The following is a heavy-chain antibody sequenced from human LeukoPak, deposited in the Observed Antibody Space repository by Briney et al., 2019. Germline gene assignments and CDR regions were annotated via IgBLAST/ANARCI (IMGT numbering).Heavy chain of an antibody. CDR2: ISAYNGNT. CDR3: ARDRRVYCSSTSCYLAY. V-gene: IGHV1-18*01. D-gene: IGHD2-2*01. Sequence: ASVKVSCKASGYTFTSYGISWVRQAPGQGLEWMGWISAYNGNTNYAQKLQGRVTMTTDTSTSTAYMELRSLRSDDTAVYYCARDRRVYCSSTSCYLAYWGQGTLVTVSS. J-gene: IGHJ4*02. CDR1: GYTFTSYG.